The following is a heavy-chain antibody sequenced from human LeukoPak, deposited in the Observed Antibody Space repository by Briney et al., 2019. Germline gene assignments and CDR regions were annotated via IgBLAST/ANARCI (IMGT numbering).Heavy chain of an antibody. D-gene: IGHD1-26*01. V-gene: IGHV3-7*03. J-gene: IGHJ4*02. Sequence: GGSLRLSCTASGFTFKNYYMGWVRQAPGKGLEWVANIKQDGSEKYFVDSVRGRFTISRDNSKNTLYLQVNSLRAEDTAVYYCAKGGKWDVTPFDYWGQGTLVTVSS. CDR1: GFTFKNYY. CDR2: IKQDGSEK. CDR3: AKGGKWDVTPFDY.